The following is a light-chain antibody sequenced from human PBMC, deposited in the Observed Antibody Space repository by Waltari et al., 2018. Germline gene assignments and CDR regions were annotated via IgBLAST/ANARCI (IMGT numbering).Light chain of an antibody. Sequence: DIQMTQSPSSLSASVGDTVTITCQANHDISDYLNWYQQKPGKAPNLLISDASHLEAGVPSRFSGSGYGTDFPFTISSLQPEDFATYYCQQHDNPPFTFGQGTKLEIK. CDR1: HDISDY. CDR3: QQHDNPPFT. V-gene: IGKV1-33*01. CDR2: DAS. J-gene: IGKJ2*01.